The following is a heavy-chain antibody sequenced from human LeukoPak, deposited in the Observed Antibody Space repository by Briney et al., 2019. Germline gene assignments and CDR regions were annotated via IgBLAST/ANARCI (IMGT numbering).Heavy chain of an antibody. Sequence: TSETLSLTCTVSGGSMTTHHWNWIRQTPGKGLEWIGYVFDSGRTKENPSLKSRVTLSAGTSKNQLSLRLSSVTAADTAVYYCTTIKRGNIFGYFDFWGQGILVTVSS. J-gene: IGHJ4*02. D-gene: IGHD5-18*01. CDR1: GGSMTTHH. CDR3: TTIKRGNIFGYFDF. CDR2: VFDSGRT. V-gene: IGHV4-59*11.